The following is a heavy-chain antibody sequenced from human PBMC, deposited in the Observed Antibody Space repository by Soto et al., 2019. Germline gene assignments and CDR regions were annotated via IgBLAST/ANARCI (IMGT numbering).Heavy chain of an antibody. CDR3: AAGRVVVTAIHYYYYSYGMDV. V-gene: IGHV1-58*01. D-gene: IGHD2-21*02. J-gene: IGHJ6*02. CDR1: GFTFTSSA. CDR2: IVVGSGNT. Sequence: SVKVSCKASGFTFTSSAVQWVRQARGQRLEWIGWIVVGSGNTNYAQKFRERVTITRDMSTSTAYMELSSLRSEDTAVYYCAAGRVVVTAIHYYYYSYGMDVWG.